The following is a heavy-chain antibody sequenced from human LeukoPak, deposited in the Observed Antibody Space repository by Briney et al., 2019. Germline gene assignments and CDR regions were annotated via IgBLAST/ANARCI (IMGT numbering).Heavy chain of an antibody. V-gene: IGHV4-39*07. CDR2: IYYSGST. CDR1: GGSISSSSYY. J-gene: IGHJ4*02. Sequence: SETLSLTCTVSGGSISSSSYYWRWIRQPPGKGLEWNGSIYYSGSTYYNPSLKSRVTISVDTSKNQFSLKLSSVTAADTAVYYCASLKYYYDSSPSYGPDYWGQGTLVTVSS. D-gene: IGHD3-22*01. CDR3: ASLKYYYDSSPSYGPDY.